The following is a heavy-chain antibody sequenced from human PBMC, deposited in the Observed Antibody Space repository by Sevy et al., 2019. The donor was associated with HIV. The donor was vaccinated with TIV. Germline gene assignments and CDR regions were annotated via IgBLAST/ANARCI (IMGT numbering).Heavy chain of an antibody. Sequence: GGSLRLSCAASGFTFSSAWMNWFRQAPGKGLKWIGRIKSKHDGETTDYAAPVKGGTTISRDDSKNTLYLQINSLKSEDTAIYYCSTGFSPAWHDHRWGQCTLVTVSS. CDR3: STGFSPAWHDHR. J-gene: IGHJ1*01. D-gene: IGHD1-1*01. CDR2: IKSKHDGETT. CDR1: GFTFSSAW. V-gene: IGHV3-15*01.